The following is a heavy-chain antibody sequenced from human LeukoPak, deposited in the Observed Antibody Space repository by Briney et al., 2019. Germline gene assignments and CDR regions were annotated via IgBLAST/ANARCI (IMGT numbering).Heavy chain of an antibody. CDR2: INHSGST. V-gene: IGHV4-34*01. CDR3: ARGQGYYGSGSEFDY. D-gene: IGHD3-10*01. CDR1: GGSFSGYY. Sequence: SETLSLTCAVYGGSFSGYYWSWIRQPPGKGLEWIGEINHSGSTNYNPSLKSRVTISVDTSKNQFSLKLSSVTAADTAVYYCARGQGYYGSGSEFDYWGQGTLVTVSS. J-gene: IGHJ4*02.